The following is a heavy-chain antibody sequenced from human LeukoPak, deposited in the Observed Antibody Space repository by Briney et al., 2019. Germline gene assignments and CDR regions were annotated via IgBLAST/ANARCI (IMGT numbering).Heavy chain of an antibody. CDR3: ERKRNVYNSSGYLFDY. D-gene: IGHD3-22*01. V-gene: IGHV3-7*01. CDR1: GFTFNSYW. Sequence: GGSLRLSCAASGFTFNSYWMRWVRQAPGKGLEWVANIKQDGSEKYYVDSVKGRFTISRDNAKNSLYLQMNSVRAEDTAVYYCERKRNVYNSSGYLFDYGGQGPLVTVSS. J-gene: IGHJ4*02. CDR2: IKQDGSEK.